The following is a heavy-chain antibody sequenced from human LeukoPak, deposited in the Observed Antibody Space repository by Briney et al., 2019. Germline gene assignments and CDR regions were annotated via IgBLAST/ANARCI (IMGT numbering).Heavy chain of an antibody. CDR3: ARNRPAATLPTHFDY. D-gene: IGHD2-2*01. CDR2: INHSGST. CDR1: GGSFSGYY. J-gene: IGHJ4*02. Sequence: SETLSLTCAVYGGSFSGYYWSWIRQPPGKGLEWIGEINHSGSTNCNPSLKSRVTISVDTSKNQFSLKLGSVTAADTAVYYCARNRPAATLPTHFDYWGQGTLVTVSS. V-gene: IGHV4-34*01.